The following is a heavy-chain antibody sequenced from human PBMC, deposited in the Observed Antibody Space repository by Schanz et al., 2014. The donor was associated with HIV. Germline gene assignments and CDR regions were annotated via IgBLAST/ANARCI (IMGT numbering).Heavy chain of an antibody. J-gene: IGHJ2*01. CDR3: ARSPSYGMDV. CDR2: ISGGST. D-gene: IGHD4-17*01. Sequence: EVQLLESGGGLVQPGGSLRLSCAASRFTFSSYAMSWVRQAPGKGLEWVSAISGGSTYYADSVKGRFTISRDNARNTLYLQMNSLRAEDTAVYYCARSPSYGMDVWGRGTLVTVSS. V-gene: IGHV3-23*01. CDR1: RFTFSSYA.